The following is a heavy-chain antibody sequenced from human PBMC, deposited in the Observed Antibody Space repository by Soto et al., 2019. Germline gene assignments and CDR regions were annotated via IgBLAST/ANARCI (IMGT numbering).Heavy chain of an antibody. CDR3: ARDLGSPRGLLDY. CDR1: GGTFSSYA. Sequence: QVQLVQSGAEVKKPGSSVKVSCKASGGTFSSYAISWVRQAPGQGLEWMGGIIPIFATANYAQKFQGRVTITADKSTSTAYMELSSLRAEDTAVYYCARDLGSPRGLLDYWGQGALVAVSS. CDR2: IIPIFATA. J-gene: IGHJ4*02. D-gene: IGHD5-18*01. V-gene: IGHV1-69*06.